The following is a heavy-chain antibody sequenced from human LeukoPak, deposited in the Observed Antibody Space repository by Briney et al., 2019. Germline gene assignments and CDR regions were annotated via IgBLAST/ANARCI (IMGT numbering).Heavy chain of an antibody. J-gene: IGHJ4*02. Sequence: AGGSLRLSCAGSGFTFSSYGMHWVRQAPGKGLEWVAFIRYDGSNKYYADSVKGRFTISRDNSKNTLYLQMNSLRAEDTAVYYCARDWGDILTEFDYWGQGTLVTVSS. V-gene: IGHV3-30*02. D-gene: IGHD3-9*01. CDR2: IRYDGSNK. CDR3: ARDWGDILTEFDY. CDR1: GFTFSSYG.